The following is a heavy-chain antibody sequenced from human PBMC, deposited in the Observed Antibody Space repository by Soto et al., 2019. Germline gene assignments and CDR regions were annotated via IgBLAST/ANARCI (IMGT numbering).Heavy chain of an antibody. D-gene: IGHD3-10*01. J-gene: IGHJ6*02. CDR3: ARHLGYGSGIFGNPMDV. V-gene: IGHV4-39*01. CDR2: LYSARAA. Sequence: PSETLSLTCSVSGGSISSSNFYWGWVRQSPGRGLEWIGSLYSARAAYHNPSLKSRASISVDTSQNQFSLKLGSVTAADSAVYSCARHLGYGSGIFGNPMDVWGQGTSVTVSS. CDR1: GGSISSSNFY.